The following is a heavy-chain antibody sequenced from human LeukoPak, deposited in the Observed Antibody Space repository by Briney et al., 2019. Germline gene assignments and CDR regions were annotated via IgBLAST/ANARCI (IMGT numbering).Heavy chain of an antibody. V-gene: IGHV3-21*01. Sequence: AGGSLRLSCAASGFTFSSYSMNWVRQAPGKGLEWVSSISSSSSYIYYADSVKGRFTISRDNAKNTLYLQMNSLRAEDTAVYYCARGGTRRMYFDYWGQGTLVTVSS. CDR2: ISSSSSYI. D-gene: IGHD3-16*01. CDR1: GFTFSSYS. CDR3: ARGGTRRMYFDY. J-gene: IGHJ4*02.